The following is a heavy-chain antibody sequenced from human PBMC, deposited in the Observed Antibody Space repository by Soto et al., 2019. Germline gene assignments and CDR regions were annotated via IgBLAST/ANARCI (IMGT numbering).Heavy chain of an antibody. D-gene: IGHD3-22*01. Sequence: GGSLRLSCAASGFTFNDYAMHWVRQAPGKGLGGGAVISYDGSNKYYADSVKGRFTISRGNSKNTLYLQMDSLRAEDTAVYYCASVSRAMIVVVITVSFDSWGQGTLVTVSS. CDR3: ASVSRAMIVVVITVSFDS. J-gene: IGHJ4*02. V-gene: IGHV3-30-3*01. CDR1: GFTFNDYA. CDR2: ISYDGSNK.